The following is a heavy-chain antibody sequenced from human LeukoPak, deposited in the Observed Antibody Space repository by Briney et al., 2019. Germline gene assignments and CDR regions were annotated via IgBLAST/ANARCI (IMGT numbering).Heavy chain of an antibody. CDR2: ISGSGGST. J-gene: IGHJ6*03. CDR3: AKASRRIAAAGTVRYYYYMDV. CDR1: GFTFSSYA. D-gene: IGHD6-13*01. V-gene: IGHV3-23*01. Sequence: PGGSLRLSCAASGFTFSSYAMSWVRQAPGKGLAWVSAISGSGGSTYYADSVKGRFTISRDNSKNTLYLQMNSLRAEDTAVYYCAKASRRIAAAGTVRYYYYMDVWGKGTTVTVSS.